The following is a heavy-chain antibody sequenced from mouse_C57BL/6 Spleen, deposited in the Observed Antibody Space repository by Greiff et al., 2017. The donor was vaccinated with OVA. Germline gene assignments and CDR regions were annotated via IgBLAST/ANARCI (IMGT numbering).Heavy chain of an antibody. J-gene: IGHJ1*03. V-gene: IGHV5-17*01. CDR3: ARDITAEVATDWYIDV. CDR2: ISSGSSTI. D-gene: IGHD1-1*01. Sequence: EVKLMESGGGLVKPGGSLKLSCAASGFTFSDYGMHWVRQAPEKGLEWVAYISSGSSTIYYADTVKGRFTISRDNAKNTLFLQMTSLRSADTAMYYCARDITAEVATDWYIDVWGTGTTVTVSS. CDR1: GFTFSDYG.